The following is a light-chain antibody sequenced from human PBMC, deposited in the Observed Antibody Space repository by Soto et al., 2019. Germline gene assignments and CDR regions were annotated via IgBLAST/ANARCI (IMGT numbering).Light chain of an antibody. Sequence: EIVMTQSPATLSVSPGERATLSCRASQSISSSLAWYQQKPGQAPRLLIYGASTRPTRIPARFSGSGSGTEFTLTISSLQSEDFAVDYCQQYNNGPTYTFGQGTQLEIK. CDR3: QQYNNGPTYT. CDR2: GAS. J-gene: IGKJ2*01. V-gene: IGKV3-15*01. CDR1: QSISSS.